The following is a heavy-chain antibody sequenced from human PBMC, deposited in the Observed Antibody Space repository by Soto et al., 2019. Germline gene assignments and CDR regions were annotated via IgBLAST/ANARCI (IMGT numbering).Heavy chain of an antibody. J-gene: IGHJ4*02. V-gene: IGHV4-59*08. Sequence: SETLSLTCTVSGGSISSYYWSWIRQPPGKGLEWIGYIYYSGSTNYNPSLKSRVTISVDTSKNQFSLKLSSVTAADTAVYYCARLWFGESKFDYWGQGTLVTVSS. CDR1: GGSISSYY. D-gene: IGHD3-10*01. CDR2: IYYSGST. CDR3: ARLWFGESKFDY.